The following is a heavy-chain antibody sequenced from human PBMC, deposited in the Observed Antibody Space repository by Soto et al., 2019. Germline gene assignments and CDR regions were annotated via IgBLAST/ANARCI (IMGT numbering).Heavy chain of an antibody. CDR2: ISYDGSNK. CDR3: ARDYARYDFWSGYPQLYYYYYGMDV. J-gene: IGHJ6*02. V-gene: IGHV3-30-3*01. D-gene: IGHD3-3*01. Sequence: VGSLRLSCAASGFTFSSYAMHWVRQAPGKGLEWVAVISYDGSNKYYADSVKGRFTISRDNSKNTLYLQMNSLRAEDTAVYYCARDYARYDFWSGYPQLYYYYYGMDVWGQGTTVTVSS. CDR1: GFTFSSYA.